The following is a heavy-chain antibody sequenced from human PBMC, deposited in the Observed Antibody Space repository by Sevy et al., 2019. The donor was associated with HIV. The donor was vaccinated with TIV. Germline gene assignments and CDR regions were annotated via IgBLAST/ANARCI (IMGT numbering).Heavy chain of an antibody. CDR1: GFSLSTSGVD. Sequence: SGPTLVNPTQTLTLTCTFSGFSLSTSGVDVGWIRQPPGKALEWLALIYLDDDKRYSPSLKSRLTITKDTSKTHVVLTMTYADPVDTATYYGAHKDIVAFPGERALDYWGQGTLVTVSS. D-gene: IGHD5-12*01. CDR2: IYLDDDK. V-gene: IGHV2-5*02. CDR3: AHKDIVAFPGERALDY. J-gene: IGHJ4*02.